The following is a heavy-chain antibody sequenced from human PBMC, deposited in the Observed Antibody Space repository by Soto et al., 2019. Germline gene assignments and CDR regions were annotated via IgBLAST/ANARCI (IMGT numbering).Heavy chain of an antibody. CDR1: RFTFITYG. V-gene: IGHV3-30-3*01. Sequence: PGGSLRLCRASSRFTFITYGMHCFRQAPGEGVEWLAVISYDGSNKYCADSVKGRFTISRDNSKNTLYLQMNSLRAEDTAVYYCARDSPLAYCGGDCYVGFDYWGQGTLVTVSS. CDR3: ARDSPLAYCGGDCYVGFDY. D-gene: IGHD2-21*02. CDR2: ISYDGSNK. J-gene: IGHJ4*02.